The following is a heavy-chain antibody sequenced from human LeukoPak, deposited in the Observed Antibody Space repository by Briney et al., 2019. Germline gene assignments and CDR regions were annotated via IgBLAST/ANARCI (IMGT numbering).Heavy chain of an antibody. D-gene: IGHD5-18*01. V-gene: IGHV3-21*01. CDR1: GFTFSSYT. CDR3: ARADDWGRLWLFDY. Sequence: GGSLRLSYEASGFTFSSYTVNWVRQAPGKGLEWVSSISSTSTYIYYADSVKGRFTISRDNSKNTLYLQMNSLRAEDTAVYYCARADDWGRLWLFDYWGQGTLVTVSS. CDR2: ISSTSTYI. J-gene: IGHJ4*02.